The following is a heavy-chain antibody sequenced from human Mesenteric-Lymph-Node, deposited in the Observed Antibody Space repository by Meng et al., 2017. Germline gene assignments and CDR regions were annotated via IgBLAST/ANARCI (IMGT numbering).Heavy chain of an antibody. V-gene: IGHV3-21*01. J-gene: IGHJ4*02. CDR1: GFTFSRYS. D-gene: IGHD6-13*01. CDR2: ISSSSSYI. CDR3: VREGGGAATGPPPFDS. Sequence: GESLKISCAASGFTFSRYSMNWVRQAPGKGLEWVSSISSSSSYIYYADSVKGRFTISRDNAKNSLYLQMNSLTAEDTAVYYCVREGGGAATGPPPFDSWGQGTLVTVSS.